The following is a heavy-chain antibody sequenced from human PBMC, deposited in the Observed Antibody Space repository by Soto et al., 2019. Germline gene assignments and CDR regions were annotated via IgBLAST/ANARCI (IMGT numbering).Heavy chain of an antibody. D-gene: IGHD5-12*01. CDR3: TTVPRKILRGYSGYDYGLDY. Sequence: GSLRLSCAASGFTFSSYGMHWVRQAPGKGQEWVAFIWYDGSFQHYADSVKGRFTISRDNSKNTLYLQMNSLKTEDTAVYYCTTVPRKILRGYSGYDYGLDYWGQGTLVTVSS. CDR1: GFTFSSYG. CDR2: IWYDGSFQ. J-gene: IGHJ4*02. V-gene: IGHV3-30*02.